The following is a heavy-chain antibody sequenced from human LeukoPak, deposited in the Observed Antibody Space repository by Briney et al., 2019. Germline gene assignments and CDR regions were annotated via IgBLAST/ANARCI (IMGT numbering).Heavy chain of an antibody. V-gene: IGHV3-69-1*01. J-gene: IGHJ5*02. D-gene: IGHD5-18*01. Sequence: GGSLRLSCAASGFTFSNYNMNWVRQAPGKGLEWVSIISSSRTMHYADSVKGRFTISRDNAKNSLYLQMNSLRAEDTAVYYCARGSVDTAMGDWFDPWGQGTLVTVSS. CDR2: ISSSRTM. CDR1: GFTFSNYN. CDR3: ARGSVDTAMGDWFDP.